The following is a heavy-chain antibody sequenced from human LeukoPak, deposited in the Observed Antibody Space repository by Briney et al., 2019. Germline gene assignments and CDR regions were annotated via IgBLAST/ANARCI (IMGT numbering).Heavy chain of an antibody. CDR1: GYTFTGYY. CDR3: ARVRGYSSSWYQDWLDP. CDR2: INPNSGGT. Sequence: GASVKVSCKASGYTFTGYYMHWVRQAPGQGLEWMGWINPNSGGTNYAQKFQGRVTMTRDTSISTAYMELSRLRSDDTAVYYCARVRGYSSSWYQDWLDPWGQGTLVTVSS. V-gene: IGHV1-2*02. D-gene: IGHD6-13*01. J-gene: IGHJ5*02.